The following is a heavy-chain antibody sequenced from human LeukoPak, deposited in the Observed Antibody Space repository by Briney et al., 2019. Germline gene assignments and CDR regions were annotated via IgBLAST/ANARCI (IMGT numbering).Heavy chain of an antibody. CDR3: ARDLAAMVPGY. V-gene: IGHV1-18*01. D-gene: IGHD5-18*01. CDR1: GYTFTSYG. CDR2: ISAYNGNT. Sequence: ASVKVSCKASGYTFTSYGISWVRQAPGQGLEWMGWISAYNGNTNYAQKLQGRVTMTTDTSTSTAYLELRSLRSDGTAVYYCARDLAAMVPGYWGQGTLVTVSS. J-gene: IGHJ4*02.